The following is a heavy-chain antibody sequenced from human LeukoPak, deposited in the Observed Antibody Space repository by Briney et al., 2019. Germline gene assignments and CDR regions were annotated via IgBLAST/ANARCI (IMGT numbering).Heavy chain of an antibody. Sequence: GGSLRLSCSASGFPFSSYAMHWVRQAPGKGLEYVSAISDSGGSTYYADSVKGRFTISRDNSKNTLYLQMKSLRAEDTAVYYCARGDGYNFFDYWGQGTLVTVSS. CDR3: ARGDGYNFFDY. D-gene: IGHD5-24*01. V-gene: IGHV3-64*04. CDR2: ISDSGGST. CDR1: GFPFSSYA. J-gene: IGHJ4*02.